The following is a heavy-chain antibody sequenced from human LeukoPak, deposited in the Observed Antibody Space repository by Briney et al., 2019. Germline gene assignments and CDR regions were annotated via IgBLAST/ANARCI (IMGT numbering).Heavy chain of an antibody. CDR3: AKGRSPGYYYYYGMDV. J-gene: IGHJ6*02. V-gene: IGHV3-23*01. CDR2: ISGSGDVT. CDR1: GFTFSGDA. Sequence: GGSLRLSCTSSGFTFSGDAMIWVRQAPGKGLEWVSSISGSGDVTYYADSVKGRFTISRDNSKNTLYLQMNSLRAEDTAVYYCAKGRSPGYYYYYGMDVWGQGTTVTVSS. D-gene: IGHD1-26*01.